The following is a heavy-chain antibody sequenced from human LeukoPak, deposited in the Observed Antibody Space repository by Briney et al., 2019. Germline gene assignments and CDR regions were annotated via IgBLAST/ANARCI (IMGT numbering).Heavy chain of an antibody. V-gene: IGHV3-33*01. J-gene: IGHJ4*02. Sequence: PGGSLRLSCAASGFTFSSYGMHWVRQAPGKGLEWVAVIWYDGSNKYYADSVKGRFTISRDNSKNTLYLQMNSLRAEDTAVYYCARDADVPGIAVAGSLDYWGQGTLVTVSS. CDR1: GFTFSSYG. CDR2: IWYDGSNK. CDR3: ARDADVPGIAVAGSLDY. D-gene: IGHD6-19*01.